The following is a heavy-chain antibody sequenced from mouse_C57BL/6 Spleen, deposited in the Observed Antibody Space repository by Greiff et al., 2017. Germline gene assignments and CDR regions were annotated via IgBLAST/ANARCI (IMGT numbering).Heavy chain of an antibody. V-gene: IGHV5-4*01. CDR3: ARDRGYDYDGYFDV. CDR1: GFTFSSYA. J-gene: IGHJ1*03. CDR2: ISDGGSYT. Sequence: DVMLVESGGGLVKPGGSLKLSCAASGFTFSSYAMSWVRQTPEKRLEWVATISDGGSYTYYPDNVKGRFTISRDNAKNNLYLQMSHLKSEDTAMYYCARDRGYDYDGYFDVWGTGTTVTVSS. D-gene: IGHD2-4*01.